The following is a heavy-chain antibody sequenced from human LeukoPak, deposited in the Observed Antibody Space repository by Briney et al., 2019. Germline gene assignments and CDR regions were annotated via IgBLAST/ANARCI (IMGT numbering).Heavy chain of an antibody. Sequence: SETLSLTCTVSGGSISSGGYYWSWIRQHPGKGLERIGYIYYSGSTYYNPSLKSRVTISVDTSKNQFSLKLSSVTAADTAVYYCARAGIQLWFYYFDYWGQGTLVTVSS. CDR3: ARAGIQLWFYYFDY. D-gene: IGHD5-18*01. CDR2: IYYSGST. CDR1: GGSISSGGYY. J-gene: IGHJ4*02. V-gene: IGHV4-31*03.